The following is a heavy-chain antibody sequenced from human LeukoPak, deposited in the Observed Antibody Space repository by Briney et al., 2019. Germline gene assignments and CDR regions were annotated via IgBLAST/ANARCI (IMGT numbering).Heavy chain of an antibody. CDR2: IYSSGST. J-gene: IGHJ4*02. CDR1: GGSISSYY. D-gene: IGHD3-9*01. Sequence: TETLSLTCTVSGGSISSYYWSWIRQPAGKGLEWIGSIYSSGSTYYNPSLKSPFTISVDTSKNQFSLKLSSVTAAGTAIYYCANHYDILTGLAYFDYWGQGTLVTVSS. V-gene: IGHV4-4*07. CDR3: ANHYDILTGLAYFDY.